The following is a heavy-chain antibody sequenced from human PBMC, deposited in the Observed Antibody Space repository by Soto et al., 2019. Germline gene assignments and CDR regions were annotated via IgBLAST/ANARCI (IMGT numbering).Heavy chain of an antibody. D-gene: IGHD3-22*01. CDR1: GFTFSSYA. V-gene: IGHV3-23*01. CDR3: AKDGGQNDSSGYYRY. J-gene: IGHJ4*02. Sequence: GSLRLSCAASGFTFSSYAMSWVRQAPGKGLEWVSAISGSGGSTYYADSVKGRFTISRDNSKNTLYLQMNSLRAEDTAVYYCAKDGGQNDSSGYYRYWGQGTLVTVSS. CDR2: ISGSGGST.